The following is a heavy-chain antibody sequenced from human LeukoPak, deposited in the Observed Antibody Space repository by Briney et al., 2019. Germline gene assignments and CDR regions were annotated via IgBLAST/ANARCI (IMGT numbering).Heavy chain of an antibody. Sequence: PSETLSLTCAVYGGSFSGYYWTWIRQPPGKGLEWIGEINHSGGTNYNPSLKSRVTISVDTSNNQFSLKLSSVTAADTAVYYCARRGYGDYPYYFDYWGQGTLVTVSS. J-gene: IGHJ4*02. CDR2: INHSGGT. D-gene: IGHD4-17*01. CDR3: ARRGYGDYPYYFDY. V-gene: IGHV4-34*01. CDR1: GGSFSGYY.